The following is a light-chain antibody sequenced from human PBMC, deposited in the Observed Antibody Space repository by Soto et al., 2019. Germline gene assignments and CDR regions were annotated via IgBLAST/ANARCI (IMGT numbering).Light chain of an antibody. J-gene: IGLJ1*01. CDR3: SSYTSSNTLYV. V-gene: IGLV2-14*03. CDR1: SSDVGGYNY. CDR2: DVD. Sequence: QSALTQPASVSGAPGQSITISCTGSSSDVGGYNYVSWYQHHPGKAPKLMIYDVDNRPSGVSNRFSGSKSGNTASLTISGLQAEDEADYYCSSYTSSNTLYVFGNGTKVTVL.